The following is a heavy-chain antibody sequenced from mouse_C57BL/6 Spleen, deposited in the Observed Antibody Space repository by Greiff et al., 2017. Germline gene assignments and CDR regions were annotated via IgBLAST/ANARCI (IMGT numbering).Heavy chain of an antibody. J-gene: IGHJ1*03. CDR1: GFTFTDYY. CDR2: IRNKANGYTT. D-gene: IGHD2-5*01. Sequence: EVKLVESGGGLVQPGGSLSLSCAASGFTFTDYYMSWVRQPPGKALEWLGFIRNKANGYTTEYSASVKGRFTISRDNSQSILYLQMNALRAEDSATYYCARYKSNYEEYFDVWGTGTTVTVSS. V-gene: IGHV7-3*01. CDR3: ARYKSNYEEYFDV.